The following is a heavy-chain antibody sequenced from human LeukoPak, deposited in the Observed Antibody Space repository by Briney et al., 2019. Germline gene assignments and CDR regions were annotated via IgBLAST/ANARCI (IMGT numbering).Heavy chain of an antibody. Sequence: SGTLSLTCGVSGGSISSRNWWSWVRQPPGKGLEWIGEIYHSGSTNYNPSLKSRVTISVAKSKNQFSLKLSSVTAADTAVYYCARARTYYYDSSGYDTPGYYFDYWGQGTLVTVSS. CDR2: IYHSGST. CDR3: ARARTYYYDSSGYDTPGYYFDY. V-gene: IGHV4-4*02. CDR1: GGSISSRNW. D-gene: IGHD3-22*01. J-gene: IGHJ4*02.